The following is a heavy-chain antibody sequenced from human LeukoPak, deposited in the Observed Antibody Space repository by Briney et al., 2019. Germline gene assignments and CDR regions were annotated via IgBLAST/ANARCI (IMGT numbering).Heavy chain of an antibody. D-gene: IGHD2-15*01. CDR1: GFIFSSSV. J-gene: IGHJ2*01. CDR3: AKPAAGYCSGVPCYMYFDL. V-gene: IGHV3-23*01. Sequence: GGSLRLSCAASGFIFSSSVMSWVRQAPGKGVEWVSTITGSGATLYYADSVRGRFTISRDNSKNMQYLQMNSLSADDTAVYYCAKPAAGYCSGVPCYMYFDLWGRGTLVTVSS. CDR2: ITGSGATL.